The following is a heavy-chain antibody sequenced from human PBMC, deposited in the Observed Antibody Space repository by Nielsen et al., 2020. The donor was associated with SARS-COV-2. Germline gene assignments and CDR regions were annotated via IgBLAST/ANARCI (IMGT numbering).Heavy chain of an antibody. CDR3: AREEGFPGYSGSYYWFDP. CDR1: GYTFTSYA. Sequence: ASVEVSCKASGYTFTSYAMHWVRQAPGQRLEWMGWINAGNGNTKYSQKFQGRVTITRDTSASTAYMELSSLRSEDTAVYYCAREEGFPGYSGSYYWFDPWGQGTLVTVSS. J-gene: IGHJ5*02. V-gene: IGHV1-3*01. D-gene: IGHD1-26*01. CDR2: INAGNGNT.